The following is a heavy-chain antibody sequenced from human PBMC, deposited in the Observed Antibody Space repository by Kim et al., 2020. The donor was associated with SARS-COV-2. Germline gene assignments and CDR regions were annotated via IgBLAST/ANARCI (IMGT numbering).Heavy chain of an antibody. V-gene: IGHV4-39*01. CDR3: ARLGGDRRYYGLDV. J-gene: IGHJ6*02. CDR2: IHDDGST. Sequence: SETLSLTCTVSGGSISSSYYWGWIRQPPGKGLEWIGCIHDDGSTYYSTSHNRRVTISIDMSKNQVSLRLRSLTAADTAVYFCARLGGDRRYYGLDVWGQGTTATVSS. CDR1: GGSISSSYY.